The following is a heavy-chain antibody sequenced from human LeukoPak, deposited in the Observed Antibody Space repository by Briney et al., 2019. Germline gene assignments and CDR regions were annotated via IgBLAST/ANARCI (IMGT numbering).Heavy chain of an antibody. CDR2: IYSGGST. CDR3: ARYDYGGNSAGGPFDI. CDR1: GFTVSSNY. V-gene: IGHV3-53*01. D-gene: IGHD4-23*01. Sequence: PGGSLRLSCAASGFTVSSNYMSWVRQAPGKGLEWVSIIYSGGSTYYADSVKGRFTISRDNSKNTLYLQMNSLRAEDTAVYYCARYDYGGNSAGGPFDIWGQGTMVTVSS. J-gene: IGHJ3*02.